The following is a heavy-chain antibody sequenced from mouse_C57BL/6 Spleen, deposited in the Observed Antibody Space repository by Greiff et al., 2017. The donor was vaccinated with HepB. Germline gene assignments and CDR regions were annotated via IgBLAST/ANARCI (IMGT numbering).Heavy chain of an antibody. D-gene: IGHD1-1*01. CDR1: GFTFSSYA. CDR2: ISDGGSYT. CDR3: AREGYYYGTPFDY. J-gene: IGHJ2*01. Sequence: EVMLVESGGGLVKPGGSLKLSCAASGFTFSSYAMSWVRQTPEKRLEWVATISDGGSYTYYPDNVKGRFTISRDNAKNNLYLQMSHLKSEDTAMYYCAREGYYYGTPFDYWGQGTTLTVSS. V-gene: IGHV5-4*01.